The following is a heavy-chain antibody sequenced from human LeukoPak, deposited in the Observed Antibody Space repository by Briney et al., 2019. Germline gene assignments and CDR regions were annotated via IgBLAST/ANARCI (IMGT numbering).Heavy chain of an antibody. V-gene: IGHV3-23*01. J-gene: IGHJ4*02. CDR3: AKDLNSWSGFSDS. Sequence: GGSLRLSCTASGFTFTDYAMRWVRQAPGKGVEWVSTLTASGETTYYAVSVKGRFTISRDNSNNTLYLQMNSLRAEDTAVYYCAKDLNSWSGFSDSWGQGTLVTVSS. D-gene: IGHD3-3*01. CDR1: GFTFTDYA. CDR2: LTASGETT.